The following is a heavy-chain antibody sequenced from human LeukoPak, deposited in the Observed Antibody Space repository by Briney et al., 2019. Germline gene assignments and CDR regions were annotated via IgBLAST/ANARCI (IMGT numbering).Heavy chain of an antibody. J-gene: IGHJ4*02. CDR1: GFTFSTYT. CDR2: ISVSSSYI. V-gene: IGHV3-21*01. Sequence: PGGSLRLSCAASGFTFSTYTMKWVRQAPGEGLEWVSSISVSSSYIYYAGSVKGRFTISRDNAKNSLYLQMNSLRVEDTAVYFCTRDGKDCSSTSCSADYWGQGTLVTVSS. CDR3: TRDGKDCSSTSCSADY. D-gene: IGHD2-2*01.